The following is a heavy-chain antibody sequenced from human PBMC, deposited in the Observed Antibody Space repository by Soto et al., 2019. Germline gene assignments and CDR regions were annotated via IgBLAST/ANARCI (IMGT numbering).Heavy chain of an antibody. D-gene: IGHD3-10*01. CDR3: ARGVYGSGNYYTGPSAFDL. Sequence: QVQLEQSGAEVKKPGSSVKISCKASGGTLSDHGVSWLRQAPGQGLEWVGGTIPVFNTAKYAPKFQGRVTIAADKSTNIAYMELGSLRSDDTAFYYCARGVYGSGNYYTGPSAFDLGGQGTLVIVSS. V-gene: IGHV1-69*06. CDR2: TIPVFNTA. J-gene: IGHJ3*01. CDR1: GGTLSDHG.